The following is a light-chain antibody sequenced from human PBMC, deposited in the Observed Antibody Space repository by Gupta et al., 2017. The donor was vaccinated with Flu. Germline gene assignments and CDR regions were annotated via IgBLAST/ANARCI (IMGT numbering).Light chain of an antibody. CDR1: QSINRW. Sequence: DIQMTQSPSRLSASVGDRVVVTCRAIQSINRWLAWYQQKPGKAPKLLIYKASTLETGVPSRFSGSGSGTDFTLTITSLQPDDFATYYCQQDDTFWTFGQGTKVEIK. V-gene: IGKV1-5*03. CDR3: QQDDTFWT. J-gene: IGKJ1*01. CDR2: KAS.